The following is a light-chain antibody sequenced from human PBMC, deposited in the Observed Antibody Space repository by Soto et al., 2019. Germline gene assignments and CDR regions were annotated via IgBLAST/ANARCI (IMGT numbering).Light chain of an antibody. V-gene: IGKV1-27*01. J-gene: IGKJ3*01. Sequence: DIQMTQSPSSLSASVGDRVTITCRASQGISSYLAWYQQKPGKVPKLLIYGASTLHSGVPSRFSGSGSGKDFTLTISSLQPEDVATYYCQRYNSVPNTFGPGTKVDIK. CDR1: QGISSY. CDR2: GAS. CDR3: QRYNSVPNT.